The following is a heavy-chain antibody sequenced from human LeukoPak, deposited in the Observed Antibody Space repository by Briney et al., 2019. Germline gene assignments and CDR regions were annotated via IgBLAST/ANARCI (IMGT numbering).Heavy chain of an antibody. CDR2: ISGSGSHT. J-gene: IGHJ3*02. Sequence: GGSLRLSCAASGFTFNSYAMNWVRQAPGKGLEWVSSISGSGSHTYYADSVQGRFTASRDNSKNTVNLHLNTVRAEDTAVYYCAKERVSSGMMEGVLHMWGQGTTVSVSS. CDR3: AKERVSSGMMEGVLHM. V-gene: IGHV3-23*01. D-gene: IGHD2-8*01. CDR1: GFTFNSYA.